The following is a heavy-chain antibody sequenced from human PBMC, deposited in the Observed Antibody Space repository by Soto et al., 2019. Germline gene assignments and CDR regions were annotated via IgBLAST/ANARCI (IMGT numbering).Heavy chain of an antibody. J-gene: IGHJ5*02. CDR1: GGTFSSYD. D-gene: IGHD2-15*01. CDR2: IIPIFGTA. V-gene: IGHV1-69*13. CDR3: ARLPYCSGGSCYVVNWFDP. Sequence: SVKVSCKASGGTFSSYDISWVRQAPGQGLEWMGGIIPIFGTANYAQKFQGRVTITADESTSTAYMELGSLRSEETAVYYCARLPYCSGGSCYVVNWFDPWGQGTLVTVSS.